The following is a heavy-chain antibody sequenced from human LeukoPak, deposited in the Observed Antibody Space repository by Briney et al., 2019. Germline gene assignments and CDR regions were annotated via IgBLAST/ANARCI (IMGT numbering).Heavy chain of an antibody. J-gene: IGHJ4*02. CDR1: GYTFTGYY. V-gene: IGHV1-2*02. D-gene: IGHD6-25*01. CDR2: INPNNGGT. CDR3: ARGGPMFRGRGYKWRY. Sequence: ASVKVSCKASGYTFTGYYMHWVRQAPGQGPEWMGWINPNNGGTNYVQKFQGRVTMTRDTSISISTAYMELSSLRSDDTAVYYCARGGPMFRGRGYKWRYWGQGTLDTVSS.